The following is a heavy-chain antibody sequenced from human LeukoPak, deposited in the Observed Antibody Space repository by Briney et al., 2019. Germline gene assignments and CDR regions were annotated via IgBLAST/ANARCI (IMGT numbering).Heavy chain of an antibody. Sequence: ASVKVSCKASGYTFTSYGISWVRQAPGQGLEWMGWISAYNGNTNYAQKLQGRVTMTTDTSTSTAYMELRSLRSDDTAVYYCARGGAHGGITIFGVVIGRDAFDIWGQGTMVTVSS. CDR1: GYTFTSYG. CDR3: ARGGAHGGITIFGVVIGRDAFDI. J-gene: IGHJ3*02. D-gene: IGHD3-3*01. CDR2: ISAYNGNT. V-gene: IGHV1-18*01.